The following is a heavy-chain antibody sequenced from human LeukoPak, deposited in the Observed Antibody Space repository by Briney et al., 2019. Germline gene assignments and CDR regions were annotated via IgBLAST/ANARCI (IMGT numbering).Heavy chain of an antibody. CDR1: GFTFSSYW. J-gene: IGHJ4*02. Sequence: GGSLRLSCAASGFTFSSYWMSWGRQAPGKGLEWVANIKQDGSEKYYVDSVKGRFTISRDNAKNSLYLQMNSLRAEDTAVYYCARCGRLWIQLPWVWGQGTLVTVSS. CDR2: IKQDGSEK. D-gene: IGHD5-18*01. CDR3: ARCGRLWIQLPWV. V-gene: IGHV3-7*04.